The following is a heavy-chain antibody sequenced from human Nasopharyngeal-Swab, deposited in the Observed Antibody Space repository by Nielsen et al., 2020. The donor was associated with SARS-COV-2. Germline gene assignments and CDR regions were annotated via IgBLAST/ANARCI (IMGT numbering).Heavy chain of an antibody. CDR1: VGTFSSYA. V-gene: IGHV1-69*13. D-gene: IGHD6-19*01. CDR3: ARDAELAVAGVYYYYGMDV. Sequence: SVKVSCKASVGTFSSYAISWVRQAPAQGLEWMGGIIPIFGTANYAQKFQGRVTLTADESTSTAYMELSSLRSEDTAVYYCARDAELAVAGVYYYYGMDVWGQGTTVTVSS. CDR2: IIPIFGTA. J-gene: IGHJ6*02.